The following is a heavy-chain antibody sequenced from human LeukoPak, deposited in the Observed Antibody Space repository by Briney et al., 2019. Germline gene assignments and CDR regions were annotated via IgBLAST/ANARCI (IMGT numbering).Heavy chain of an antibody. D-gene: IGHD3-10*01. Sequence: PGGSLRLSCAASGFTFSSYSMNWVRQAPGKGLEWVSYISSSSSTIYYADSVKGRFTISRDNAKNSLYLQMNSLRAEDTAVYYCAKVPVYYYGSGREFDYWGQGTLVTVSS. J-gene: IGHJ4*02. CDR2: ISSSSSTI. CDR3: AKVPVYYYGSGREFDY. V-gene: IGHV3-48*01. CDR1: GFTFSSYS.